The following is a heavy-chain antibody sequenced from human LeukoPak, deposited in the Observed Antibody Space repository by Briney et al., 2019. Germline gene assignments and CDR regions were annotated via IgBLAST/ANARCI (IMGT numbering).Heavy chain of an antibody. V-gene: IGHV1-18*01. CDR1: GYTFTSYG. D-gene: IGHD3-10*01. CDR3: MVRGVINGRFNDY. CDR2: ISAYNGNT. Sequence: ASVKVSCKASGYTFTSYGISWVRQAPGQGLEWMGWISAYNGNTNYAEKLQGRVTMTTDTSTSTAYMELRRMRCDETAVYYCMVRGVINGRFNDYCGQGTLVTVSS. J-gene: IGHJ4*02.